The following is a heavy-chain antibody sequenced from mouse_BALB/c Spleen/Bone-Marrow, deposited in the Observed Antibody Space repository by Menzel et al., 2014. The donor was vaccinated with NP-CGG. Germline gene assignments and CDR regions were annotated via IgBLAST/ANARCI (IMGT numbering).Heavy chain of an antibody. J-gene: IGHJ3*01. CDR1: GFNIKDTY. Sequence: EVKLQESGAELVEPGASVKLSCTASGFNIKDTYMHWVKRRPEQGLEWIGRIDPANGNTKYDPKFQGKATITADTSSNTAYLQLSSLTSEDTAVYYCASYYYGSSSFAYWGQGTLVTVSA. V-gene: IGHV14-3*02. CDR2: IDPANGNT. D-gene: IGHD1-1*01. CDR3: ASYYYGSSSFAY.